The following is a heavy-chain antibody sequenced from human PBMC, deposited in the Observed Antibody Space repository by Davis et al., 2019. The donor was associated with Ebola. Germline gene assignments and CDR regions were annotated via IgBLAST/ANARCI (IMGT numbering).Heavy chain of an antibody. Sequence: SETLSLTCTVSGGSISSSSYYWGWIRQPPGKGLEWIGSIYYSGNTYYNPSLKSRVTISVDTSKNQFSLKLNSVTAADTAVYYCARASFGYNSGWYADYWGPGSLVTVSS. J-gene: IGHJ4*02. D-gene: IGHD6-19*01. CDR3: ARASFGYNSGWYADY. CDR1: GGSISSSSYY. V-gene: IGHV4-39*01. CDR2: IYYSGNT.